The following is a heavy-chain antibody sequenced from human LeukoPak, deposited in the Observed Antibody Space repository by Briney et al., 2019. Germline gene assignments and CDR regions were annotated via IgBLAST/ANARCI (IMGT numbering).Heavy chain of an antibody. CDR1: GFTFDDYA. D-gene: IGHD5-18*01. CDR3: AKDIGGYSFAADY. V-gene: IGHV3-43*02. CDR2: ISGDGGMT. Sequence: GGSLRLSCAASGFTFDDYAMHWVRQGPGKGLEWVSLISGDGGMTYYADSVKGRFTIYRDNSKNSLYLQMNSLRTEDTALYYCAKDIGGYSFAADYWGQGTLVTVSS. J-gene: IGHJ4*02.